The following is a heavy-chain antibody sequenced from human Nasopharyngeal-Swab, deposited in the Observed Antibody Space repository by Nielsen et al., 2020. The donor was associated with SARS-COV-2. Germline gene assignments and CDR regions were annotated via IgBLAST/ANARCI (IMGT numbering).Heavy chain of an antibody. CDR1: GFTFSSYW. Sequence: GESLKISCAASGFTFSSYWMHWVRQAPGKGLVWVSRINSDGSRTSYADSVWGRFTISRDTSKNTVYLQMNTLRADDTALYFCTRGLTGHIVQWNPSPYWGQGTLVTVSS. CDR2: INSDGSRT. CDR3: TRGLTGHIVQWNPSPY. D-gene: IGHD1-14*01. J-gene: IGHJ4*02. V-gene: IGHV3-74*01.